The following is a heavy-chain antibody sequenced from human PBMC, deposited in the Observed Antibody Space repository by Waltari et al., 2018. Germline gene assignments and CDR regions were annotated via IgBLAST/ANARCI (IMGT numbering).Heavy chain of an antibody. D-gene: IGHD6-19*01. Sequence: QVQLQESGPGLVKPSQTLSLTCTVSGGSISSGSYYWSWIRQPAGKGLEWIGRIYTSGSTNYNPSLKSRVTISVDTSKNQFSLKLSSVTAADTAVYYCARDPVKAVAATRSYWYFDLWGRGTLVTVSS. J-gene: IGHJ2*01. CDR2: IYTSGST. V-gene: IGHV4-61*02. CDR1: GGSISSGSYY. CDR3: ARDPVKAVAATRSYWYFDL.